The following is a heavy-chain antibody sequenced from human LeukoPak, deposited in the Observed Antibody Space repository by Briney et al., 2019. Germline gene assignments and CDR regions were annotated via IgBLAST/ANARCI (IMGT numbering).Heavy chain of an antibody. Sequence: ASVRVSCKVSGYTFTSYDINWVRQATGQGLEWMGWMNPNSGNTGYAQKFQGRVTMTRNTSISTAYMELSSLRSEDTAVYYCARAGIAVAGTNWFDPWGQGTLVTVSS. D-gene: IGHD6-19*01. J-gene: IGHJ5*02. V-gene: IGHV1-8*01. CDR2: MNPNSGNT. CDR3: ARAGIAVAGTNWFDP. CDR1: GYTFTSYD.